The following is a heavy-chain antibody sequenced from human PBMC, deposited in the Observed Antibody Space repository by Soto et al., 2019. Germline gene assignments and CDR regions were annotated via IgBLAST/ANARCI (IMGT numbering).Heavy chain of an antibody. D-gene: IGHD3-10*01. CDR3: ARTFPRRITMVRGVNLGAFDI. V-gene: IGHV3-7*01. Sequence: GGSLRLSCAASGFTFSSYWMSWVRQAPGKGLEWVANIKQDGSEKYYVDSVKGRFTISRDNAKNSLYLQMNSLRAEDTAVYYCARTFPRRITMVRGVNLGAFDIWGQGTMVTVSS. J-gene: IGHJ3*02. CDR2: IKQDGSEK. CDR1: GFTFSSYW.